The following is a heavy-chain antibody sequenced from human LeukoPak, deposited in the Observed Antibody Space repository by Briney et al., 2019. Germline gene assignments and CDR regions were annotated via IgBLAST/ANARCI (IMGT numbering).Heavy chain of an antibody. J-gene: IGHJ6*03. CDR1: GVSISSSNSY. CDR3: ARTTEGYCSSTSCYGFYYYYYMDV. Sequence: SETLSLTCTVSGVSISSSNSYWGWIRQPPGKGLEWIGSIYYSGNTYYNASLKSQVSISIDTSKNQFSLRLTSVTAADTAVYYCARTTEGYCSSTSCYGFYYYYYMDVWGKGTTVTISS. CDR2: IYYSGNT. V-gene: IGHV4-39*01. D-gene: IGHD2-2*01.